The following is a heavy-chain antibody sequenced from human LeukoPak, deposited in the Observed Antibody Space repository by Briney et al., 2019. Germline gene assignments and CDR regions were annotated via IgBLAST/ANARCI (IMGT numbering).Heavy chain of an antibody. J-gene: IGHJ4*02. CDR1: GFTFSDHY. CDR3: ARDLNY. Sequence: PGGSLRLSCAASGFTFSDHYMDWVRQAPGKGLEWVGRTRNKANSYTTEYAASVRGRFTISRDDSKNSLYLQMNSLKTEDTAVYYCARDLNYWGQGTLVTVSS. CDR2: TRNKANSYTT. V-gene: IGHV3-72*01.